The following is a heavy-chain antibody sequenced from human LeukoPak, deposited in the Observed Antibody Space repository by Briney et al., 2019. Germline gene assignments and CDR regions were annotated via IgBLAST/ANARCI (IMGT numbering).Heavy chain of an antibody. CDR1: GGSISSSSYY. CDR2: IYYSGST. D-gene: IGHD2-15*01. CDR3: ARLVVAALYYFDY. V-gene: IGHV4-39*01. J-gene: IGHJ4*02. Sequence: SETLSLTCTVSGGSISSSSYYWGWIRQPPGKGLEWIGGIYYSGSTYYNPSLKSRVTISVDTSKNQFSLKLSSVTAADTAVYYCARLVVAALYYFDYWGQGTLVTVSS.